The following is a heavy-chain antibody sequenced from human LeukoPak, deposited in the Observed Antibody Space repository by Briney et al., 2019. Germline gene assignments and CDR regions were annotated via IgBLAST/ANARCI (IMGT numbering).Heavy chain of an antibody. CDR1: GYSISSGYY. Sequence: SETLSLTCTVSGYSISSGYYWGWIRPPPGKGLEWIGSIYHSGSTYYNPSLKSRVTISVDTSKNQFSLKLSSVTAADTAVYYCARLGDPYYYYYMDVWGKGTTVTISS. D-gene: IGHD4-17*01. J-gene: IGHJ6*03. V-gene: IGHV4-38-2*02. CDR3: ARLGDPYYYYYMDV. CDR2: IYHSGST.